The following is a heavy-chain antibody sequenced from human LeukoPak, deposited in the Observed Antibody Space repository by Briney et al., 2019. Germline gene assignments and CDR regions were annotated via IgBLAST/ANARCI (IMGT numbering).Heavy chain of an antibody. J-gene: IGHJ6*02. D-gene: IGHD4-23*01. CDR3: ARDIGYGGNFYYYYGMDV. Sequence: GGSLRLSCVVSGIPFSDYYMNWIRQTPGKGLEWISYISASSSYTDYADSVKGRFTISRDNAKDSLYLQMNSLRAEDTAAYYCARDIGYGGNFYYYYGMDVWGQGTTVTVSS. CDR2: ISASSSYT. V-gene: IGHV3-11*06. CDR1: GIPFSDYY.